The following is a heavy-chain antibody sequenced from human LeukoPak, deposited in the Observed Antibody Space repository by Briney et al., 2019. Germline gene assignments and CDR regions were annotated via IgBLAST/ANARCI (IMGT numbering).Heavy chain of an antibody. CDR2: IYSNGIT. CDR3: ASSSNFYYYYMDV. J-gene: IGHJ6*03. V-gene: IGHV4-4*07. Sequence: SETLSLTRTVSGGSISSYFWTWIRQPAGKGLEWIGRIYSNGITNYNPSLKSRVTMSMDTSKKEFSLKLSSVTAADTAIYYCASSSNFYYYYMDVWGKGTTDTVSS. CDR1: GGSISSYF.